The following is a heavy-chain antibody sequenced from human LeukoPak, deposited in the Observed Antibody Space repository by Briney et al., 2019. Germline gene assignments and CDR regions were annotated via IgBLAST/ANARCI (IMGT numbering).Heavy chain of an antibody. D-gene: IGHD1-26*01. CDR2: ISGSGCST. CDR1: VFTFSSYA. Sequence: GGSLRLSCAASVFTFSSYAMSWVRQAPGKGLEWVSAISGSGCSTYYADSVKGRFTISRHNPKNALYLQMDSLRAADTDIYYCVKGGSYAPLDIWGQGTLVTVSS. CDR3: VKGGSYAPLDI. J-gene: IGHJ4*02. V-gene: IGHV3-23*01.